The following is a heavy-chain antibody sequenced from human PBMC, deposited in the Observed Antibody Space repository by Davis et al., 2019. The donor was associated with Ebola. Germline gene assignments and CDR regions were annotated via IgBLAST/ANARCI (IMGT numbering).Heavy chain of an antibody. CDR3: ARDWGVVDEYFHH. V-gene: IGHV1-2*02. Sequence: AASVKVSCKATGYSFIDYYIHWVRQAPGQGLEWMGWINPKSGGTKYARKSEGRVTMTRDSSIHTVYLELGSLRSDDTAVYFCARDWGVVDEYFHHWGQGTLVTVSS. CDR1: GYSFIDYY. J-gene: IGHJ1*01. CDR2: INPKSGGT. D-gene: IGHD2-15*01.